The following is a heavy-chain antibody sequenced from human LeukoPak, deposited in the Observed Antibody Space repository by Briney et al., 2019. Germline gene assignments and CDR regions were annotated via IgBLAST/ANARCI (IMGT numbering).Heavy chain of an antibody. Sequence: GGSLRLSCAASGFTFSSYSMNWVRQAPGKGLEWVSSISSSSSYIYYADSVKGRFTISRDNAKNSLYLQMNSLRAEDTAVYYCARDYCGGDCYWGYYYMDVWGKGTTDTVSS. J-gene: IGHJ6*03. D-gene: IGHD2-21*01. CDR1: GFTFSSYS. CDR3: ARDYCGGDCYWGYYYMDV. CDR2: ISSSSSYI. V-gene: IGHV3-21*01.